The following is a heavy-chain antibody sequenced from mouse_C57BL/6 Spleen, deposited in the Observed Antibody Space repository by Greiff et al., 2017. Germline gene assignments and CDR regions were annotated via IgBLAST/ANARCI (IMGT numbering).Heavy chain of an antibody. CDR2: IDPSDSYT. V-gene: IGHV1-50*01. D-gene: IGHD1-1*01. CDR1: GYTFTSYW. J-gene: IGHJ2*01. Sequence: QVQLQQPGAELVKPGASVKLSCKASGYTFTSYWMQWVKQRPGQGLEWIGEIDPSDSYTNYNQKFKGKATLTVDTASSTAYMQLSSLTSADSAVYYCARSGFVTAVVLDYWGQGTTLTVSS. CDR3: ARSGFVTAVVLDY.